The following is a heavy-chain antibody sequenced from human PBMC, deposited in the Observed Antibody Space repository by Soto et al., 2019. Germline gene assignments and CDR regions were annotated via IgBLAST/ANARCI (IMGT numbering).Heavy chain of an antibody. V-gene: IGHV3-23*01. CDR1: GFTFSSYA. Sequence: GGSLRLSCAASGFTFSSYAMNWVRQAPGKGLEWVSGISGSGDNTHNADSVKGRFTIARDNSKNTLYLQMNSLRAEDTAVYYCARVSRLSAFDIWGQGTMVTVSS. CDR3: ARVSRLSAFDI. J-gene: IGHJ3*02. CDR2: ISGSGDNT. D-gene: IGHD3-16*01.